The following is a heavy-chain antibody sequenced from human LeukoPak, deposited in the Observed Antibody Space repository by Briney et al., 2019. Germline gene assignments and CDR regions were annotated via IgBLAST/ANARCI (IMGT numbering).Heavy chain of an antibody. Sequence: PGGSLRLSCAASGFTFSSYGMHWVRQAPGKGLEWVAVIWYDGSNKYYADSVKGRFTISRDNSKNTLYLQMNSLRAEDTAVYYCARDGSGYYFDYWGQGTLVTVSS. CDR3: ARDGSGYYFDY. J-gene: IGHJ4*02. CDR2: IWYDGSNK. D-gene: IGHD3-22*01. CDR1: GFTFSSYG. V-gene: IGHV3-33*01.